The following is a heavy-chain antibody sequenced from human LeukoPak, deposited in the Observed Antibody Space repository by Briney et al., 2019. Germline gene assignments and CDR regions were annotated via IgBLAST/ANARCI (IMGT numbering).Heavy chain of an antibody. V-gene: IGHV1-46*01. CDR1: GYSFTSNY. CDR3: ARDQEAFDY. Sequence: GASVTVSCKASGYSFTSNYIHWVRQAPGQGLEWMGMIYPRDGSTSYAQKFQGRVTVTRDTSTSTVHMELSGLRSEDPAVYYCARDQEAFDYWGQGTLVTVSS. CDR2: IYPRDGST. J-gene: IGHJ4*02.